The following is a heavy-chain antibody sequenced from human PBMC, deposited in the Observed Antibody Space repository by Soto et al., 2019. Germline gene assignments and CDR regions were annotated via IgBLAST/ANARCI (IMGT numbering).Heavy chain of an antibody. V-gene: IGHV1-69*08. CDR1: GGSFNSYS. J-gene: IGHJ6*02. CDR2: IIPMLGTA. D-gene: IGHD3-22*01. CDR3: ARVRTMTVVPLGRCDGMDV. Sequence: QVQLVQSGAEVKKPASSVKVSCKSSGGSFNSYSISWVRQAPGQGLEWMGNIIPMLGTANYAQKFQGRVTSIADKVTSTVYMEMSSLRSEDTAVDYCARVRTMTVVPLGRCDGMDVWGQGTTVIVSS.